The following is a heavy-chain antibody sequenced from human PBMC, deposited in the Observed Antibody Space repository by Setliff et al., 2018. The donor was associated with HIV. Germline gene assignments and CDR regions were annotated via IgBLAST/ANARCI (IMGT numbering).Heavy chain of an antibody. CDR1: GFTFSSYS. V-gene: IGHV3-48*01. J-gene: IGHJ6*03. D-gene: IGHD4-17*01. CDR2: ISSSGSTI. CDR3: ARGPTTVTNYYYYYMDV. Sequence: GGSLRLSCAASGFTFSSYSMNWVRQAPGKGLEWVSYISSSGSTIYYADSVKGRFTISRDNDRNSLYLQMNGLRAEDTAVYYCARGPTTVTNYYYYYMDVWGKGTTVTVSS.